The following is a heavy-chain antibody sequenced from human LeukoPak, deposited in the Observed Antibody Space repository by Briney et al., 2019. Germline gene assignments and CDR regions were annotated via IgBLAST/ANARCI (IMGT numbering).Heavy chain of an antibody. Sequence: KTSETVSLTCTVSGGSISYYYWNWIRQPPGKGLEWIGYIYYSGNTNYNPSLKSRVTISLDTSKNQFSLKLSSVTAADTAVYYCAKQGSGYCSGSTCYYYYGMDVWGQGTTVTVSS. V-gene: IGHV4-59*08. CDR3: AKQGSGYCSGSTCYYYYGMDV. CDR1: GGSISYYY. J-gene: IGHJ6*02. CDR2: IYYSGNT. D-gene: IGHD2-15*01.